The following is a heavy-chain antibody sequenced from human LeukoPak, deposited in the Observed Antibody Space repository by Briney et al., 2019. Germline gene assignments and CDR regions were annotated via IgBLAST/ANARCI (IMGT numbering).Heavy chain of an antibody. V-gene: IGHV4-59*01. D-gene: IGHD6-13*01. CDR1: GGSISSYY. Sequence: SETLSLTCTVSGGSISSYYWSWTRQPPGKGLEWIGYIYYSGSTNYNPSLKSRVTISVDTSKNQFSLKLSSVTAADTAVYYCARDLRIAAAGLGFDYWGQGTLVTVSS. J-gene: IGHJ4*02. CDR2: IYYSGST. CDR3: ARDLRIAAAGLGFDY.